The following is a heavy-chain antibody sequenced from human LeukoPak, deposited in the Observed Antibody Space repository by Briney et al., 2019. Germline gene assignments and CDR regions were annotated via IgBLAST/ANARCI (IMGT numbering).Heavy chain of an antibody. CDR3: AKDLPGSDYYGSGSYYFSPYYFDY. D-gene: IGHD3-10*01. CDR1: GFTFSSYG. Sequence: PTGGSLRLSCAASGFTFSSYGMHWVRQAPGKGLEWVAVISYDGSNKYYADSVKGRFTISRDNSKNTLFLQMNSLRAEDTAVYYCAKDLPGSDYYGSGSYYFSPYYFDYWGQGTLVTVSS. V-gene: IGHV3-30*18. J-gene: IGHJ4*02. CDR2: ISYDGSNK.